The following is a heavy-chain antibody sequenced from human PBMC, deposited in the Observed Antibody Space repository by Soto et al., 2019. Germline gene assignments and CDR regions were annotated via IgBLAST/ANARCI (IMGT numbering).Heavy chain of an antibody. CDR2: IYSRGFP. Sequence: QVQLQESGPGLVKPSQTLSLTCTVSGGSISSGGYYWSWIRQHPGKGLDPQHPGKGLEWIGYIYSRGFPHYNPSLMSRVTISVDSAKHQFPLKLSSVTAADTAVYYCARPISPWGQGTLVTVSS. CDR1: GGSISSGGYY. CDR3: ARPISP. V-gene: IGHV4-31*03. J-gene: IGHJ5*02. D-gene: IGHD3-3*01.